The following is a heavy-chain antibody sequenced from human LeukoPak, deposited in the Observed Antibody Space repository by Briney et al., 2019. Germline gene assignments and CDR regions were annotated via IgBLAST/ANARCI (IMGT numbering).Heavy chain of an antibody. CDR3: ARSVFYETDDAYYRHFDY. CDR1: GYTFTNYY. CDR2: INPSGGST. D-gene: IGHD3-16*01. J-gene: IGHJ4*02. V-gene: IGHV1-46*01. Sequence: GASVKVSCKASGYTFTNYYMHWVRQAPGQGLEWMGIINPSGGSTTYAQKFQGRVTMTRDTSTSTVYMELSSLRSEDTAVYYCARSVFYETDDAYYRHFDYWGQGTLVTVSS.